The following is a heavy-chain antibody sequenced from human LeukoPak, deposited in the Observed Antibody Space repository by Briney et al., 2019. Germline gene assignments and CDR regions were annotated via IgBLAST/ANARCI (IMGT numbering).Heavy chain of an antibody. CDR2: IYFSGST. J-gene: IGHJ4*02. D-gene: IGHD3-22*01. CDR3: ATLRSRYYYDSSGYLIG. Sequence: SETLSLTCTVSGGSISSYYWSWIRQPPGKGLEWIGYIYFSGSTNYNPSLKSRVTISVDTSKNQFSLKLSSVTAADTAVYYCATLRSRYYYDSSGYLIGWGQGTLVTVSS. CDR1: GGSISSYY. V-gene: IGHV4-59*08.